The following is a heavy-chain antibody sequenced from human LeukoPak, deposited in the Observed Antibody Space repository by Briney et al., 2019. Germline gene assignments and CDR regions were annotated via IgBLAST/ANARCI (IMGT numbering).Heavy chain of an antibody. Sequence: ASVKVSCKSSGCTFTRYAISWVRQAPGQGLEWMGLISTYYGDTNYAQNLQGRVNMTRDTSTSTAYMELRSLRSDDTAVYYCARDPSNTSGRYIYFDSWSQGTLVTVSS. J-gene: IGHJ4*02. D-gene: IGHD6-19*01. V-gene: IGHV1-18*04. CDR2: ISTYYGDT. CDR1: GCTFTRYA. CDR3: ARDPSNTSGRYIYFDS.